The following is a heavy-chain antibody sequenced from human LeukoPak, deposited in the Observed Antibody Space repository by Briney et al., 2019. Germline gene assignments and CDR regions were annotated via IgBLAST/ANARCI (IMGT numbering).Heavy chain of an antibody. CDR3: ARVPYDFWSGYYGAFDI. D-gene: IGHD3-3*01. CDR1: GGSISSGSYY. Sequence: PSQTLSLTCTVPGGSISSGSYYWSWIRQPAGKGLEWIGRIYTSGSTNYNPSLKSRVTISVDTSKNQFSLKLSSVTAADTAVYYCARVPYDFWSGYYGAFDIWGQGTMVTVSS. CDR2: IYTSGST. J-gene: IGHJ3*02. V-gene: IGHV4-61*02.